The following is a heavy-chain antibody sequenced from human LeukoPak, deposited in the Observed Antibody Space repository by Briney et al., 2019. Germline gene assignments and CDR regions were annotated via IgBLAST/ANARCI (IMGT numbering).Heavy chain of an antibody. CDR3: ARLYDILTGNSFDY. J-gene: IGHJ4*02. D-gene: IGHD3-9*01. V-gene: IGHV5-51*01. CDR1: GYSFTSYW. Sequence: GESLKISCKGSGYSFTSYWIGWVRQMPGKGLGGVGIIYPGDSDTRYSPSFQGQVTVSPDKSITTAYLQWSSLKASDTAMYYCARLYDILTGNSFDYWGQGTIVTDSS. CDR2: IYPGDSDT.